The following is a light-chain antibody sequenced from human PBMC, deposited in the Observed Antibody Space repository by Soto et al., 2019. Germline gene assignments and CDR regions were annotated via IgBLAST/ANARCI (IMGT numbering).Light chain of an antibody. Sequence: EIVLTQSPGTLSLSPGEGATLSCRASHSVSSSYVAWYQQKPGQAPRLLIYGASIRATGIPDRFSGSRSGTDFIFTLSISRREPEDFAVYYCQHYGGSPPLTFGGGTKVEMK. V-gene: IGKV3-20*01. CDR3: QHYGGSPPLT. CDR2: GAS. J-gene: IGKJ4*01. CDR1: HSVSSSY.